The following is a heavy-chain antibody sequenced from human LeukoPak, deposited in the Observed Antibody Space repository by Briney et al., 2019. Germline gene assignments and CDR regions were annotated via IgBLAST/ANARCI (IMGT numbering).Heavy chain of an antibody. D-gene: IGHD2-21*01. CDR1: GFTFSSYS. V-gene: IGHV3-21*01. Sequence: GGSLRLSCAASGFTFSSYSMNWVRQAPGKGLEWVSSISSSSSYIYYADSVKGRFTISRDNAKNSLYLQMNSLRAEDTAVYYCARARIVGYYFDYWGQGTLVTVSP. J-gene: IGHJ4*02. CDR2: ISSSSSYI. CDR3: ARARIVGYYFDY.